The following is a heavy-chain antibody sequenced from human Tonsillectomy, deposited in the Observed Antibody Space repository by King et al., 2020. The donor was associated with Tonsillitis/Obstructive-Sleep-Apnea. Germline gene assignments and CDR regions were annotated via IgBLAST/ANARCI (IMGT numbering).Heavy chain of an antibody. CDR3: ASHEDTSGYYGAFDI. J-gene: IGHJ3*02. CDR2: IYPGDSDT. CDR1: GYSFTSYW. Sequence: QLVQSGAEVKTPGESLKISCKGSGYSFTSYWIGWVRQMPGKGLEWMGIIYPGDSDTRYSPSFQGQVTISADKSISTAYLQWSSLKASDTAMYYCASHEDTSGYYGAFDIWGQGTMVTVSS. D-gene: IGHD3-22*01. V-gene: IGHV5-51*01.